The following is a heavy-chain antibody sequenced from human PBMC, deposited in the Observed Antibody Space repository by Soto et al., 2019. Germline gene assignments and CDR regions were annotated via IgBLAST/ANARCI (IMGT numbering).Heavy chain of an antibody. Sequence: PGGSLRLSWAASGFIFRDFYMSWIRQAPGKGLQYVSTISSDGDITYYADSVKGRFTISRDNSKNTLYLQMNSLRPEDTAVYYFVTASTFYDILTGYSSTNFFDPWGQGTRVIVSS. V-gene: IGHV3-64D*06. D-gene: IGHD3-9*01. CDR1: GFIFRDFY. CDR3: VTASTFYDILTGYSSTNFFDP. J-gene: IGHJ5*02. CDR2: ISSDGDIT.